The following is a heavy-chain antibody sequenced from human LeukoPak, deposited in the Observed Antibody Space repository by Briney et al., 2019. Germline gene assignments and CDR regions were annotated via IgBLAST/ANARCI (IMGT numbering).Heavy chain of an antibody. J-gene: IGHJ3*02. D-gene: IGHD1-26*01. CDR3: AREDDTGRYMGDDAFDI. Sequence: GASVKVSCKAFGYTFTSNYMHWVRQAPGQGPEWMGVISPSGGSTTYAQKFQGRVTLTRDMSTSTVYMELSSLRSEDTAVYYCAREDDTGRYMGDDAFDIWGQGTMVTVSS. V-gene: IGHV1-46*01. CDR2: ISPSGGST. CDR1: GYTFTSNY.